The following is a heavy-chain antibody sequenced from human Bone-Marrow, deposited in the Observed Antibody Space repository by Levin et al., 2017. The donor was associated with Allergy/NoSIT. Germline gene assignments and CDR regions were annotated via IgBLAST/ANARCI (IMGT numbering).Heavy chain of an antibody. Sequence: ASVKVSCKASGYTFTELFIHWVRQAPGHGLEWMGRINPNTGVPEYSQEFQGRVTMSRDTSINTAYMEVSGLRSDDTAVYYCAILGEEMETYYFYTMDVWGQGTSVTVSS. CDR2: INPNTGVP. D-gene: IGHD3-16*01. CDR1: GYTFTELF. J-gene: IGHJ6*02. V-gene: IGHV1-2*06. CDR3: AILGEEMETYYFYTMDV.